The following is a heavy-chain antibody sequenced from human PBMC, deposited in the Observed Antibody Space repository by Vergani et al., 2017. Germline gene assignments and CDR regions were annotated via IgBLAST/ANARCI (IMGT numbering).Heavy chain of an antibody. CDR3: ARRGGVDYYYYGMDV. J-gene: IGHJ6*02. CDR2: INSDGSST. CDR1: GFTFSSYW. D-gene: IGHD3-10*01. Sequence: EVQLLESGGGLVQPGGSLRLSCAASGFTFSSYWMHWVRQAPGKGLVWVSRINSDGSSTSYADSVKGRFTISRDNAKNTLYLQMNSLRAEDTAVYYCARRGGVDYYYYGMDVWGQGTTVSVSS. V-gene: IGHV3-74*01.